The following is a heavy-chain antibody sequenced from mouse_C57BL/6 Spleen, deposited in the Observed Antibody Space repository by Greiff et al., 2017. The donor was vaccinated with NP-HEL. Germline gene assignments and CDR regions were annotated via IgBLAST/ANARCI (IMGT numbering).Heavy chain of an antibody. V-gene: IGHV5-17*01. CDR2: ISSGSSTI. CDR3: ARGYPYAMVY. J-gene: IGHJ4*01. Sequence: EVQLVESGGGLVKPGGSLKLSCAASGFTFSDYGMHWVRQAPEKGLEWVAYISSGSSTIYYADTVKGRFTISRDNAKNTLFLQMTSLRSEDTAMYYCARGYPYAMVYWGQGTSVTVSS. CDR1: GFTFSDYG.